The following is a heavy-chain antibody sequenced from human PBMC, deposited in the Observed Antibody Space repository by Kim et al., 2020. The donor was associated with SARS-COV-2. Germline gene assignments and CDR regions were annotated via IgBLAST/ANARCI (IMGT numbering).Heavy chain of an antibody. V-gene: IGHV4-34*01. D-gene: IGHD2-2*01. CDR3: ARGRFRRVPAAIVYYYYYGMDV. Sequence: SETLSLTCAVYGGSFSGYYWSWIRQPAGRGREWIGEINHSGSTNYNPSLKSRVTISVDTSKNQFSLKLSSVTAADTAVYYCARGRFRRVPAAIVYYYYYGMDVWGQGTTVTVSS. J-gene: IGHJ6*02. CDR1: GGSFSGYY. CDR2: INHSGST.